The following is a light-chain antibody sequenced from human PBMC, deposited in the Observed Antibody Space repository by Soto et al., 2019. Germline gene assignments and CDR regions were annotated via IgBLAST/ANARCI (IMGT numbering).Light chain of an antibody. Sequence: QSALTQPPSASGSPGQSVTISCTGTSSDVGGYNYVSWYQQHPGKAPKLMIYEVSKRPSGVPDRFSGSKSGNTASLTVSGLQAEDEADYYCSSYAGSNNVVFRGGIKLTVL. J-gene: IGLJ2*01. V-gene: IGLV2-8*01. CDR2: EVS. CDR1: SSDVGGYNY. CDR3: SSYAGSNNVV.